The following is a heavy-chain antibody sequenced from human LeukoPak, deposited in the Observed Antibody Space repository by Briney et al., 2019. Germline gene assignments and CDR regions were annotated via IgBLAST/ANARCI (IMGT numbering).Heavy chain of an antibody. CDR1: GFTFRKHY. CDR3: AKDLREWYYGPNGNYFSYGMDV. Sequence: KPGGSLRLSCAASGFTFRKHYMSWIRQAPGRGPEWVAYIGASGSTIYYRDSVNGRFTISRDNAKNSLHLQMNSLRAEDTAVYYCAKDLREWYYGPNGNYFSYGMDVWGQGTTVVVSS. D-gene: IGHD2-8*01. J-gene: IGHJ6*02. CDR2: IGASGSTI. V-gene: IGHV3-11*01.